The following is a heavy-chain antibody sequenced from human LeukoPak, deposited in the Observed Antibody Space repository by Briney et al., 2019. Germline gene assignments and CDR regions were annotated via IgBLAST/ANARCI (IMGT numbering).Heavy chain of an antibody. V-gene: IGHV4-39*07. Sequence: SETLSLTCTVSGDSISSSSYYWGWIRQPPGKGLEWIGTIYYSGNTYYNPSLKSRVTISVDTSKNQFSLKLSSVTAADTAVYYCVRDYYASGSPPQHTNWFDPWGQGTLVTVSS. D-gene: IGHD3-10*01. CDR2: IYYSGNT. CDR1: GDSISSSSYY. J-gene: IGHJ5*02. CDR3: VRDYYASGSPPQHTNWFDP.